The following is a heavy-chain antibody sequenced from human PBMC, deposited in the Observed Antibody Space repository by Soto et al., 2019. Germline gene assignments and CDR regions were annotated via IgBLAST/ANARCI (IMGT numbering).Heavy chain of an antibody. CDR2: IYYSGST. CDR3: ARDGDSKPFDY. J-gene: IGHJ4*02. CDR1: GGSISSYY. V-gene: IGHV4-59*01. Sequence: SETLSLTXTVSGGSISSYYWSWIRQPPGKGLEWIGYIYYSGSTNYNPSLKSRVTISVDTSKNQFSLKLSSVTAADPAVYYCARDGDSKPFDYWGQGTLVTVSS. D-gene: IGHD4-17*01.